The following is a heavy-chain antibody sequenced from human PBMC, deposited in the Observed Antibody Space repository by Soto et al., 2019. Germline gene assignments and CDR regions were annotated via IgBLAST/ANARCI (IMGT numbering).Heavy chain of an antibody. CDR1: GGSISSSNW. D-gene: IGHD6-13*01. V-gene: IGHV4-4*02. Sequence: SETLSLTCAVSGGSISSSNWWSWVRQPPGKGLEWIGEIYHSGSTNYNPSLKSRVTISVDKSKNQFSLKLSSVTAADTAVYYCAREVSWVAAAGSDGEVSYYYGMDVWGQGTTVTVSS. J-gene: IGHJ6*02. CDR3: AREVSWVAAAGSDGEVSYYYGMDV. CDR2: IYHSGST.